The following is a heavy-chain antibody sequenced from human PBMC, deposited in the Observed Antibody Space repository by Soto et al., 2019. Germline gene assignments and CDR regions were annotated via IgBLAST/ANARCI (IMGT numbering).Heavy chain of an antibody. CDR3: AKDPYSGYLPRVDY. CDR1: GFTFSSYA. V-gene: IGHV3-23*01. J-gene: IGHJ4*01. D-gene: IGHD5-12*01. CDR2: ISGSDGST. Sequence: GGSLRLSCAASGFTFSSYAMSWVRQAPGKGLEWVSAISGSDGSTYHAESVKGRFTISRDNSKNTLYLQMNSLRAEDTAVYYCAKDPYSGYLPRVDYWGHGTLVTVSS.